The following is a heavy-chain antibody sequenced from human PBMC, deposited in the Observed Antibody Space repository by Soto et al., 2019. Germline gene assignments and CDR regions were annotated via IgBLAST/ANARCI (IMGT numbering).Heavy chain of an antibody. Sequence: EVQLVESGGGFVQPGGSLRLSCAASGLSFSDHYMDWVRQALGRGLEWVGRIRNRANSYATEYAASVEGRFTISREDSKNSLYLQMNSLKIEDTAVYYCASSWFGVSKYFDYWGQGILVTVSS. CDR2: IRNRANSYAT. V-gene: IGHV3-72*01. CDR1: GLSFSDHY. D-gene: IGHD3-10*01. J-gene: IGHJ4*02. CDR3: ASSWFGVSKYFDY.